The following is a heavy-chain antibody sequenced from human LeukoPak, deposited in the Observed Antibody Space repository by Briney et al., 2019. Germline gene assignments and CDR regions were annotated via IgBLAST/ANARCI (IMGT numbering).Heavy chain of an antibody. D-gene: IGHD6-19*01. CDR2: ISGTGGAT. J-gene: IGHJ4*02. Sequence: PGGSLRLSCAASGFTFSNYAMTWVRQAPGKGLEWVSAISGTGGATYFADSVQGRFTLSRDNSKNTTSMQMNSLRAEDTAVYYCAKGAYSSGWYEFFNYWGQGTLVTVSS. CDR3: AKGAYSSGWYEFFNY. CDR1: GFTFSNYA. V-gene: IGHV3-23*01.